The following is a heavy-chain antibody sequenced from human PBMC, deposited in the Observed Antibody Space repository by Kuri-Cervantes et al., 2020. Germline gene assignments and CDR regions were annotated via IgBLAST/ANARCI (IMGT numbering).Heavy chain of an antibody. D-gene: IGHD3-22*01. CDR2: IYYSGST. V-gene: IGHV4-30-4*01. Sequence: SETLSLTCTVSGGSISSGDYYWSWIRQPPGKGLEWIGYIYYSGSTYYNPSLKSRVTISVDTSKNQFSLKLSSVTAADTAVYYCARDLDRMYYYDSSGYYYSFDYWGQGTLVTVSS. CDR3: ARDLDRMYYYDSSGYYYSFDY. J-gene: IGHJ4*02. CDR1: GGSISSGDYY.